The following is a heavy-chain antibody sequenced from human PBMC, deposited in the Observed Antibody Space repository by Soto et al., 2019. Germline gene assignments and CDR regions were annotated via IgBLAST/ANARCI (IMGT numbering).Heavy chain of an antibody. J-gene: IGHJ3*01. D-gene: IGHD2-2*03. Sequence: SGPTLVNPSQTLTLTCPFSGLSLSTSGVAVVWIRQPPGKALEWLGLVYWNDDKRYSPSLKNRVTITKDTSKNQVVLALTKMDPVDTATYYCAHRRAKSYAGNSVDGYDGAFDVWGHGTTVTVSS. CDR2: VYWNDDK. V-gene: IGHV2-5*01. CDR1: GLSLSTSGVA. CDR3: AHRRAKSYAGNSVDGYDGAFDV.